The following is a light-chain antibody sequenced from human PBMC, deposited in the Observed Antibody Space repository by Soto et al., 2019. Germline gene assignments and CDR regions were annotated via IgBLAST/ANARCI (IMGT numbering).Light chain of an antibody. CDR3: AAWDDSLNGAV. CDR2: VNN. V-gene: IGLV1-44*01. CDR1: SSNIGSNT. Sequence: QSVLTQPPSASGTPGQRVTISCSGSSSNIGSNTVAWYQQLPGTAPKLLIYVNNQRPSGVPDRFSGSKSDTSASLAIGGLQSEDEADYYCAAWDDSLNGAVFGGGTLLTVL. J-gene: IGLJ7*01.